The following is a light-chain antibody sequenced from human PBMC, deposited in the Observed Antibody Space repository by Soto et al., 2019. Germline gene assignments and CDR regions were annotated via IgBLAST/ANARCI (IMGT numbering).Light chain of an antibody. CDR2: GAS. Sequence: EIVLTQSPGTLSLSPGERATLSCRASQSVSRNYLAWYRQRPGQAPRLLIYGASSRATSIPDRFSGSGSGTDFTLTISRLEPEDFAVYYCQQYGSAPDTFGQGSKLEIK. CDR1: QSVSRNY. CDR3: QQYGSAPDT. V-gene: IGKV3-20*01. J-gene: IGKJ2*01.